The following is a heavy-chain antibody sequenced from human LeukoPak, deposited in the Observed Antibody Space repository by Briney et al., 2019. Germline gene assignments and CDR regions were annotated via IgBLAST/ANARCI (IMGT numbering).Heavy chain of an antibody. J-gene: IGHJ4*02. Sequence: GRSLRLSCAASEFTFSNYGMHWVRQAPGKGLEWVAVISYDGTNKYYADSVKGRFTISRDNSNNTLYLQMNSLRAEDTAVYYCARDSSGWYYFDYWGQGILVTVSS. CDR2: ISYDGTNK. V-gene: IGHV3-30*03. CDR3: ARDSSGWYYFDY. D-gene: IGHD6-19*01. CDR1: EFTFSNYG.